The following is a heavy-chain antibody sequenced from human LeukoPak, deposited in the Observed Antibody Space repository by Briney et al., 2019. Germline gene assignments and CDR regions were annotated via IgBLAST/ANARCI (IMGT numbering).Heavy chain of an antibody. CDR3: ARVLMVRGVRRGAFDI. D-gene: IGHD3-10*01. J-gene: IGHJ3*02. Sequence: GGSLRLSCAASGFTFSGYSMNWVRQAPGKGLEWVASISYSSSYKYYADSVKGRFTISRDNAKNSLYLQMNSLRAEDTAVYYCARVLMVRGVRRGAFDIWGQGTMVTVSS. V-gene: IGHV3-21*01. CDR1: GFTFSGYS. CDR2: ISYSSSYK.